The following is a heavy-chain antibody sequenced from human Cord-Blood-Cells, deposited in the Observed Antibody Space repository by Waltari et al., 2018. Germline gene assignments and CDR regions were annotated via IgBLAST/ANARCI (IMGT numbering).Heavy chain of an antibody. Sequence: EVQLVESGGGLVKPGGSLRLSCAASGFTFSSYRMDWVRQAPGKGLEWVSSISSSSSYIYYADSVKGRFTISRDNAKKSLYLQMNSLRAEDTAVYYCARSPYDSSGYYYYFDDWGQGTLVTVSS. CDR1: GFTFSSYR. CDR3: ARSPYDSSGYYYYFDD. D-gene: IGHD3-22*01. V-gene: IGHV3-21*01. J-gene: IGHJ4*02. CDR2: ISSSSSYI.